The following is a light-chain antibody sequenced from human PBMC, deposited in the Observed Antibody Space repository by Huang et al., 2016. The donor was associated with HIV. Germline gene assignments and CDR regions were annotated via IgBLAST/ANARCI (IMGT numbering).Light chain of an antibody. Sequence: EIVLTQSPATLSLSPGERATLSCRASQSVRTYLAWYQQKPGQAPRRLIYDASHRATGIPARFSGSGSGTDFTLTISNLQSEDFAVYYGQQRSAWPLTFGGGTKVEI. CDR3: QQRSAWPLT. V-gene: IGKV3-11*01. J-gene: IGKJ4*01. CDR1: QSVRTY. CDR2: DAS.